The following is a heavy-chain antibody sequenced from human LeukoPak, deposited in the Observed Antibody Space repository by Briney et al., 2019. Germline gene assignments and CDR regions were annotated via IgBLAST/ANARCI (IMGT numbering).Heavy chain of an antibody. Sequence: GGSLRLSCAASGCTVSSNYMSWVRQAPGKGLEWVSVIYSGGSTYYADSVKGRFTISRDNSKNTLYLQMNSLRAEDTAVYYCARDTVVVVAAYYYYYMDVWGKGTTVTVSS. CDR2: IYSGGST. D-gene: IGHD2-15*01. J-gene: IGHJ6*03. CDR1: GCTVSSNY. CDR3: ARDTVVVVAAYYYYYMDV. V-gene: IGHV3-53*01.